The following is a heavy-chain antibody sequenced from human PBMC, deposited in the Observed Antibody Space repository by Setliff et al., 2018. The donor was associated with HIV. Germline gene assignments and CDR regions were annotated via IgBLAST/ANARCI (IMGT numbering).Heavy chain of an antibody. CDR1: GGSISGSNYV. D-gene: IGHD2-8*02. CDR3: VRTASSSWWGVHCYYYIDL. Sequence: SETLSLTCTVYGGSISGSNYVWGWIRQTPRKGLEWIGTIHYSGSTYHNPSLESRITISVDTSKNQFSLRLSSVSAADTAVYYCVRTASSSWWGVHCYYYIDLWGRGTTVTV. CDR2: IHYSGST. J-gene: IGHJ6*03. V-gene: IGHV4-39*01.